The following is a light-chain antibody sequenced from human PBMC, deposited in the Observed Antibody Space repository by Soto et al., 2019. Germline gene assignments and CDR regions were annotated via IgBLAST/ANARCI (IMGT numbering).Light chain of an antibody. CDR3: QQYGSSPGT. CDR2: GAS. Sequence: EIVLTQSPGTLSLSPGERATLSCRASQSVSSSYLAWYQQKPGQAPRLLIYGASSRATGIPDRFSGSGSGTDFTITISRLEPEDLAEYYCQQYGSSPGTFGQGTKVEIK. V-gene: IGKV3-20*01. CDR1: QSVSSSY. J-gene: IGKJ1*01.